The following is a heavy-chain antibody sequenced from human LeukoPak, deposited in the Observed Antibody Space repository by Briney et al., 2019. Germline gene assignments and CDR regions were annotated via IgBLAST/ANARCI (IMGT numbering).Heavy chain of an antibody. CDR3: AKSVSGSSWYSSGY. CDR1: GFTFSSYA. V-gene: IGHV3-30*04. J-gene: IGHJ4*02. CDR2: ISYDGSNK. D-gene: IGHD6-13*01. Sequence: GGSLRPSCAASGFTFSSYAMHWVRQAPGKGLEWVAVISYDGSNKYYADSVKGRFTISRDNSKNTLYLQMDSLRAEDTAVYYCAKSVSGSSWYSSGYWGQGTLVTVSS.